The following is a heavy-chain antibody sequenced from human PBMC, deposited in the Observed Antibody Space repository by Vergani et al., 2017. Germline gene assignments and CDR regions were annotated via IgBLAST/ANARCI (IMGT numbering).Heavy chain of an antibody. CDR2: IYTSGST. V-gene: IGHV4-61*02. J-gene: IGHJ6*03. CDR3: ARVSIVVVPAASYYYYYMDV. CDR1: GGSISSGSYY. D-gene: IGHD2-2*01. Sequence: QVQLQESGPGLVKPSQTLSLTCTVSGGSISSGSYYWSWIRQPAGKGLEWIGRIYTSGSTNYNPPLKSRVTMSVDTSKNQFSLKLSSVTAADTAVYYCARVSIVVVPAASYYYYYMDVWGKGTTVTVSS.